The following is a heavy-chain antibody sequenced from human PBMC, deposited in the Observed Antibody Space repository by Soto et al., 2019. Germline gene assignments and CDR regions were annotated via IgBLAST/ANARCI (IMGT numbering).Heavy chain of an antibody. CDR2: IRYDGSNK. CDR1: GFTFSSYG. J-gene: IGHJ6*02. CDR3: ARDLTPPRGMDV. Sequence: QVQLVESGGGVVQPGRSLRLSCAASGFTFSSYGMHWVRQAPGKGLEWVAVIRYDGSNKYYADSVKGRFTISRDNSKNTLYLQMNSLRAEDTAVYYCARDLTPPRGMDVWGQGTTVTVSS. V-gene: IGHV3-33*01.